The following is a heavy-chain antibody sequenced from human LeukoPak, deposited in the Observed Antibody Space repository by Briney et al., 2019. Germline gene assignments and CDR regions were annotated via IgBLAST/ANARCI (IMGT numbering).Heavy chain of an antibody. CDR3: AKDSDFWSGHPYYFDY. CDR2: IRYDGSNK. J-gene: IGHJ4*02. Sequence: GGSLRLSCAVSGFTFSSYGMHWVRQAPGKGLEWVAFIRYDGSNKYYADSVKGRFTISRDNSKNTLYLQMNSLRAEDTAVYYCAKDSDFWSGHPYYFDYWGQGTLVTVSS. CDR1: GFTFSSYG. V-gene: IGHV3-30*02. D-gene: IGHD3-3*01.